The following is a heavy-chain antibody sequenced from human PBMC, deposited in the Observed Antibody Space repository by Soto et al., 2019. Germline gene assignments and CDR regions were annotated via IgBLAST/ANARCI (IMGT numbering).Heavy chain of an antibody. CDR3: ATEYYDILTGYLKSAFDY. J-gene: IGHJ4*01. D-gene: IGHD3-9*01. CDR2: ISYDGSNK. V-gene: IGHV3-30*03. Sequence: GGSLRLSCAASGFTFSSYGMHWVRQAPGKGLEWVAFISYDGSNKYFADSVKGRFTISRDNSKNTLYLQMNSLRAEDTAVYYCATEYYDILTGYLKSAFDYSVPGTLVPLSS. CDR1: GFTFSSYG.